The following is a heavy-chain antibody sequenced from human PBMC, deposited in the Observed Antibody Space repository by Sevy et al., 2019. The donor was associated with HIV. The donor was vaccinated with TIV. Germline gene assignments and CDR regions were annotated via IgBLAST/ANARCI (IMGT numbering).Heavy chain of an antibody. D-gene: IGHD1-26*01. V-gene: IGHV3-15*07. Sequence: GGSLRLSCAASGFSFTYAWMNWVRQAPGKGLVWVGRVKSKTAGGTTDYAAPVEGRFSISRDDSKNTLYLQMNTLGTEDTAVYYCTTYGNNAFDNWGQGTMVTVSS. CDR3: TTYGNNAFDN. CDR2: VKSKTAGGTT. J-gene: IGHJ3*02. CDR1: GFSFTYAW.